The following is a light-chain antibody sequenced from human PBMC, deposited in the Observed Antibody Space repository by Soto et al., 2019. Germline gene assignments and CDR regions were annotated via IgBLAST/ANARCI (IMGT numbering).Light chain of an antibody. V-gene: IGLV2-14*01. CDR3: SSYTSSSSSVV. J-gene: IGLJ2*01. CDR1: SSDVGTYNY. CDR2: DVS. Sequence: QSALTQPASVSGSPGQSITISCTGTSSDVGTYNYVSWYQQHPGKAPKLMIYDVSNRPSGDSDRFSGSKSGNTASLTISGLQAEDEADYYCSSYTSSSSSVVFGGGTKLTVL.